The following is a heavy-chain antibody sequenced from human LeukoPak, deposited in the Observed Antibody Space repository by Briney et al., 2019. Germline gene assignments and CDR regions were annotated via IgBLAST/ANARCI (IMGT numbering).Heavy chain of an antibody. Sequence: PGMSLRLSCAASGFIFSNYAMHWVRQAPGKGLEWVAVIWYDGNTEYYADSVRGRFTISRDNSNNTVYLQVNSLRDEDTAVYYCARVGSMVRAVMGQNWFDPWGQGTLVAVSS. CDR3: ARVGSMVRAVMGQNWFDP. D-gene: IGHD3-10*01. V-gene: IGHV3-33*01. CDR2: IWYDGNTE. J-gene: IGHJ5*02. CDR1: GFIFSNYA.